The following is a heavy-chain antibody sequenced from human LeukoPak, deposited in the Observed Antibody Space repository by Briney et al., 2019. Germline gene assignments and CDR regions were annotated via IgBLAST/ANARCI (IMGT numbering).Heavy chain of an antibody. CDR1: GFTFSSYS. D-gene: IGHD3-10*01. J-gene: IGHJ4*02. CDR2: ISSSSSYI. CDR3: ARVPQSITMVRGARGYFDY. V-gene: IGHV3-21*01. Sequence: GGSLRLSCAASGFTFSSYSMNWVRQAPGKGLEWVSSISSSSSYIYYADSVKGRFTISRDNAKNSLYLQMNSLRAEDTAVYYCARVPQSITMVRGARGYFDYWGQGTLVTVSS.